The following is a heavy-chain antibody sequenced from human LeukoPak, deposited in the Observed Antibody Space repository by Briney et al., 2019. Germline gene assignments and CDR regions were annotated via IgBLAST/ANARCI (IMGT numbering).Heavy chain of an antibody. V-gene: IGHV3-64*02. CDR1: GFTLSSYA. CDR2: ITSNGGST. Sequence: GGSLRLSCAASGFTLSSYAMHWVRQAPGKGLEYVSAITSNGGSTYYADSVRGRFTISRDNSKNTLYLQMGSLRAEDMAVYYCASSCSSVSCHSYYYGMDVWGQGTTVTVSS. CDR3: ASSCSSVSCHSYYYGMDV. J-gene: IGHJ6*02. D-gene: IGHD2-2*01.